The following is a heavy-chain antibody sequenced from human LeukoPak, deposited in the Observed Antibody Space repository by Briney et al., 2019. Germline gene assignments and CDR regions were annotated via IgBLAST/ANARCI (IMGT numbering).Heavy chain of an antibody. CDR1: GFDFNTSP. V-gene: IGHV3-30-3*01. CDR2: IVYDGSSK. CDR3: AKGWYSIDY. D-gene: IGHD6-13*01. Sequence: GGSLRLSCAASGFDFNTSPMHWVRQAPGRGLEWVGVIVYDGSSKYYADSVKGRFTISRDNSKNTLYLEMNSLRAEDTAVYYCAKGWYSIDYWGQGTLVTVSS. J-gene: IGHJ4*02.